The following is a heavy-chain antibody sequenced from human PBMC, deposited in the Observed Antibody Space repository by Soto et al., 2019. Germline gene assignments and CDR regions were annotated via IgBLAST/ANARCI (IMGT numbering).Heavy chain of an antibody. CDR1: GYTFTGYY. CDR3: ARGRGYSYGYYFDY. V-gene: IGHV1-2*02. CDR2: INPNSGGT. J-gene: IGHJ4*02. D-gene: IGHD5-18*01. Sequence: ASVKVSCKASGYTFTGYYVHWVRQAPGQGLEWMGWINPNSGGTNYAQKFQGRVTMTRDTSISTAYMELSRLRSDDTAVYYCARGRGYSYGYYFDYWGQGTLVTVSS.